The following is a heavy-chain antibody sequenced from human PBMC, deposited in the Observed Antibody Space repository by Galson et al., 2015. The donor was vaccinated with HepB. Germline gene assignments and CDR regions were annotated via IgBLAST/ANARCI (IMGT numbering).Heavy chain of an antibody. J-gene: IGHJ4*02. CDR1: GYTFTTYY. Sequence: SVKVSCKASGYTFTTYYLHWVRQAPGQGLEWMGIINPSSGSTSYAQNFQGRVTMTRDTSTSTVYMELGSLRSDGTAVYYCARGRTSSWGPLDYWGQGTLVTVSS. CDR3: ARGRTSSWGPLDY. V-gene: IGHV1-46*01. CDR2: INPSSGST. D-gene: IGHD6-13*01.